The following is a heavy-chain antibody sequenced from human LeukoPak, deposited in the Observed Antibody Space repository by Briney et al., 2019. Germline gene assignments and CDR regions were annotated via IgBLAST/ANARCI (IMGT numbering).Heavy chain of an antibody. Sequence: PSETLSLTCAVYGGSFSGYYWSWIRQPPGKGLEWIGEINHSGSTNYNPSLKSRVTISVDTSKNQFSLKLSSVTAADTAVYYCARRPSGEMATSHPYGYYYGMDVWGQGTTVTVSS. J-gene: IGHJ6*02. CDR3: ARRPSGEMATSHPYGYYYGMDV. D-gene: IGHD5-24*01. CDR2: INHSGST. CDR1: GGSFSGYY. V-gene: IGHV4-34*01.